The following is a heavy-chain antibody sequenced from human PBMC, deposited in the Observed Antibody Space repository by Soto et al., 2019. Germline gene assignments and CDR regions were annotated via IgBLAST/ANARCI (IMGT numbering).Heavy chain of an antibody. V-gene: IGHV4-31*06. CDR1: GGSIRSPNFS. J-gene: IGHJ5*02. D-gene: IGHD4-17*01. Sequence: SETLSLTCTVIGGSIRSPNFSWSWIRQHPGKGPEWIGNIYYNGTTTYSPSLESRLTISLDPSKNQFSLTLKSVTAADTAVYYCTTLGLYGRLDPWGQGTLVTVSS. CDR2: IYYNGTT. CDR3: TTLGLYGRLDP.